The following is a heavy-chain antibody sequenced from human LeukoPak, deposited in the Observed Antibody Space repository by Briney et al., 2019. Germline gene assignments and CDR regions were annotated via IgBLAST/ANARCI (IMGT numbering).Heavy chain of an antibody. CDR2: ISPSSHYI. V-gene: IGHV3-21*04. Sequence: PGGSLRLSCAGSGFTFSNYSINWVRQAPGKGLEWVSSISPSSHYIYYADSVRGRFTISRDNARNSLYLQMNSLRDEDTAVYYCAKDGCSSTSCYDAFDIWGQGTMVTVSS. D-gene: IGHD2-2*01. CDR1: GFTFSNYS. CDR3: AKDGCSSTSCYDAFDI. J-gene: IGHJ3*02.